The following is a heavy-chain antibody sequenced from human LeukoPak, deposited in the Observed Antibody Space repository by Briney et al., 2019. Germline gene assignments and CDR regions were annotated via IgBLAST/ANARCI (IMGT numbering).Heavy chain of an antibody. CDR3: ARGVAENGNPNYFDP. V-gene: IGHV3-33*01. J-gene: IGHJ5*02. CDR2: IWSDGTRE. CDR1: GFIFSSYA. Sequence: PGGSLRLSCAASGFIFSSYAMHWVRQAPGTGLEWVAVIWSDGTREYYIDSVKGRFTISRDNSKNTLYLQMNSLRAEDTAVYSCARGVAENGNPNYFDPWGRGTLVTVSS. D-gene: IGHD6-13*01.